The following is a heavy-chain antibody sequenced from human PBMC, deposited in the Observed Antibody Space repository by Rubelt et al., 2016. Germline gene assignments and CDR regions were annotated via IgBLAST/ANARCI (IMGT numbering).Heavy chain of an antibody. J-gene: IGHJ2*01. CDR3: ARRAYGARENRYFDV. D-gene: IGHD4-17*01. CDR2: IYYSGST. CDR1: GGSISSTTYY. Sequence: QLQLQESGPGLVKPSETLSLTCTVSGGSISSTTYYWGWIRQPPGTGLEWIGSIYYSGSTYYNPSLKSRVTIFVDTSTNQSTRKLRFVAAAATAWYYCARRAYGARENRYFDVWGRGTLVTVSS. V-gene: IGHV4-39*01.